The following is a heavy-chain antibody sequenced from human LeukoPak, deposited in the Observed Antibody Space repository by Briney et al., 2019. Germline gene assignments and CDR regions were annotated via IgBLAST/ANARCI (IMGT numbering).Heavy chain of an antibody. V-gene: IGHV3-23*01. CDR1: GFTLTWHV. CDR3: GDTPTTPYYFDH. CDR2: ISDSGGRT. J-gene: IGHJ4*02. D-gene: IGHD1-14*01. Sequence: PGGSLRLSCSASGFTLTWHVMHWVRQAPGKGLEWVSGISDSGGRTYYADSVKGRFTISRDNSKNTLYLQMNSLRAEDSAVYYCGDTPTTPYYFDHWGQGTLVTVSS.